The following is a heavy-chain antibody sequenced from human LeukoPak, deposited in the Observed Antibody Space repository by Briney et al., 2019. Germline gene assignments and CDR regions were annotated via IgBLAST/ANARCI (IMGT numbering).Heavy chain of an antibody. CDR1: GGSISSYY. J-gene: IGHJ5*02. V-gene: IGHV4-59*01. Sequence: PSETLSLTCTVSGGSISSYYWSWIRQPPGKGLEWIGYIYYSGSTNYNPSLKSRVTISVDTSKNQFSLKLSSVTAADTAVYYCARGTYDYGGNNWFDPWGQGTLVTVSS. CDR2: IYYSGST. D-gene: IGHD4-23*01. CDR3: ARGTYDYGGNNWFDP.